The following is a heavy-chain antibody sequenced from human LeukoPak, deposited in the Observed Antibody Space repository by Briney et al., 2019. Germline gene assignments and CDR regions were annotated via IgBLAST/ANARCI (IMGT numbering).Heavy chain of an antibody. J-gene: IGHJ4*02. CDR1: GFTFSSYA. D-gene: IGHD6-19*01. V-gene: IGHV3-23*01. CDR3: AKSRVSIAVAGSVYYFDY. CDR2: ISGSGGST. Sequence: GGSLRLSCAASGFTFSSYAMSWVRQAPGKGLEWVSAISGSGGSTYYADFVKGRFTISRDNSKNTLYLEMNSLRGEDTAVYYCAKSRVSIAVAGSVYYFDYWGQGTLVTVSS.